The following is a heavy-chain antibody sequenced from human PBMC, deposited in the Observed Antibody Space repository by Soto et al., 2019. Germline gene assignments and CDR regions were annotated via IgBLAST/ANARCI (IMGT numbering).Heavy chain of an antibody. CDR1: GGSISSGGYS. Sequence: LSLTCAVSGGSISSGGYSWSWIRQPPGKGLEWIGYIYHSGSTYYNPSLKSRVTISVDRSKNQFSLKLSSVTAADTAVYYCARGDYGEHFDYWGQGTLVTVSS. V-gene: IGHV4-30-2*01. CDR2: IYHSGST. J-gene: IGHJ4*02. D-gene: IGHD4-17*01. CDR3: ARGDYGEHFDY.